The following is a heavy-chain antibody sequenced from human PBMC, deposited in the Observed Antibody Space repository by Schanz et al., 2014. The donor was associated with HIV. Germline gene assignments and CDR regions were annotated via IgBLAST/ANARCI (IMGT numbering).Heavy chain of an antibody. D-gene: IGHD5-18*01. CDR3: AKAGLFFGQLWLGFFDY. CDR2: MSYDGIRK. J-gene: IGHJ4*02. CDR1: GFTFDNYG. V-gene: IGHV3-30*18. Sequence: QVQLVESGGGVVQPGRSLRLSCVASGFTFDNYGMHWVRQAPGKGLEWVAIMSYDGIRKNYADSVKGRFTISRDNSKNTRYLQMKSLRPEDTAVYYCAKAGLFFGQLWLGFFDYWGQGAQVTVSS.